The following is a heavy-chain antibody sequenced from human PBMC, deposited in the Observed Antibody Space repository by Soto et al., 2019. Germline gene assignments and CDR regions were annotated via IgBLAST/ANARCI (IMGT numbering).Heavy chain of an antibody. J-gene: IGHJ4*02. Sequence: SVKVSCKASGGTFSSYAISWVRQAPGQGLEWMGGIIPIFGTANYAQKFQGRVTITADESMSTAYMELSSLRSEDTAVYYCARGLNWNYWYFDYWGRGTLVTVSS. CDR2: IIPIFGTA. CDR3: ARGLNWNYWYFDY. V-gene: IGHV1-69*13. D-gene: IGHD1-7*01. CDR1: GGTFSSYA.